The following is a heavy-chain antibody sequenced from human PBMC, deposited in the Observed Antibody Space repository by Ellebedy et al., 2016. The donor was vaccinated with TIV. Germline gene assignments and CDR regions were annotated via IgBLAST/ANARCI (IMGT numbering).Heavy chain of an antibody. CDR1: GFTFRNYE. D-gene: IGHD3-9*01. CDR2: IDGSGDTI. J-gene: IGHJ4*02. CDR3: ARDGDRALIFNFDH. V-gene: IGHV3-48*03. Sequence: GESLKISCAASGFTFRNYELNWVRQAPGKGLEWVSYIDGSGDTIYYADFVKGRFTISRDNAKNSVYLQMNSLRAEDTAVYYCARDGDRALIFNFDHWGQGALVTVSS.